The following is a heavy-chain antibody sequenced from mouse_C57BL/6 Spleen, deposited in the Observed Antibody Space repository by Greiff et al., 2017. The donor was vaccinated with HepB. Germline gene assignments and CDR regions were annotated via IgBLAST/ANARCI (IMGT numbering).Heavy chain of an antibody. D-gene: IGHD1-1*01. Sequence: QVQLQQPGAELVRPGSSVKLSCKASGYTFTSYWMHWVKQRPIQGLEWIGNIDPSDSETHYNQKFKDKATLTVDKSSSTAYMQLSSLTSEDSAVYYCAREDYYGSSYRYFDVWGTGTTVTVSS. J-gene: IGHJ1*03. V-gene: IGHV1-52*01. CDR3: AREDYYGSSYRYFDV. CDR2: IDPSDSET. CDR1: GYTFTSYW.